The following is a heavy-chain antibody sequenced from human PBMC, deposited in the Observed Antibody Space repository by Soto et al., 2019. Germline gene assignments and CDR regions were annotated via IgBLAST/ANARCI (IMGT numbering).Heavy chain of an antibody. CDR3: ARDRDDYGSGNYYNRIDF. CDR2: IIPIFGTP. J-gene: IGHJ4*02. D-gene: IGHD3-10*01. Sequence: QVQLVQSGAEVKKPGSSVKVSCKTSGGIFSTYAISWLRQAPGQGLEWMGGIIPIFGTPNYAQRFQGRDTITADESTRTGYMELRRLRSEDTAVYYGARDRDDYGSGNYYNRIDFWGQGTLVTVSS. V-gene: IGHV1-69*01. CDR1: GGIFSTYA.